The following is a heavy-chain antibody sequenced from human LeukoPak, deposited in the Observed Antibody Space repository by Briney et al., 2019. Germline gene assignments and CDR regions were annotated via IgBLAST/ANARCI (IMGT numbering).Heavy chain of an antibody. CDR3: ARRRDYFDY. Sequence: PGGSLRLSCAASAFTPNDYYMSWIRQAPRKGLEWVAYIRSSGNTIYYADAVKGRFTISRSNPKNSLVLPKKRSRAEDTAGYLFARRRDYFDYWVQGTLAAVS. V-gene: IGHV3-11*01. CDR1: AFTPNDYY. CDR2: IRSSGNTI. J-gene: IGHJ4*02.